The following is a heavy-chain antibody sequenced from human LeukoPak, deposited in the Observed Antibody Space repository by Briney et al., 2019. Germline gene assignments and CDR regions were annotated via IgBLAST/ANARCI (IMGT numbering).Heavy chain of an antibody. D-gene: IGHD6-13*01. Sequence: SETLSLTCAVYGGSFSGYYWSWIRQPPGKGLEWIGEINHSGSTNYNPSLKSRVTISVVTPKNQFSLKLSSVTAADTAVYYCALRSWVFDYWGQGTLVTVSS. CDR3: ALRSWVFDY. V-gene: IGHV4-34*01. CDR1: GGSFSGYY. CDR2: INHSGST. J-gene: IGHJ4*02.